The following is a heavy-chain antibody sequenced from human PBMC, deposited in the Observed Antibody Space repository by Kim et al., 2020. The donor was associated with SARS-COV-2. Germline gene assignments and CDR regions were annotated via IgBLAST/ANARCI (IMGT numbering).Heavy chain of an antibody. CDR1: GYTFISYG. CDR2: ISPYNGNT. D-gene: IGHD3-10*01. Sequence: ASVKVSCKASGYTFISYGLSWVRQAPGQGPEWMGLISPYNGNTFHAQEFQGRVSMTTDIPTRTAYMELRSLTSDDTAVYYCAREGYYHGSGTYRRPSNYGMDVWGQGPTVTVSS. V-gene: IGHV1-18*01. J-gene: IGHJ6*02. CDR3: AREGYYHGSGTYRRPSNYGMDV.